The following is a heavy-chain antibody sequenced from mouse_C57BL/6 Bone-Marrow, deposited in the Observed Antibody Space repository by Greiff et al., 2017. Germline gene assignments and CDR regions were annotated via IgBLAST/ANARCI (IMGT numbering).Heavy chain of an antibody. D-gene: IGHD4-1*01. CDR1: GYSFTGYY. J-gene: IGHJ2*01. Sequence: EVQLQQSGPELVKPGASVKISCKASGYSFTGYYMNWVKQSPEKSLEWIGEINPSTGGTTYNQKFKAKATLTVDKSSSTAYMQLKSRTSEDSAVYYCARRTGNFDYWGQGTTLTVSS. CDR2: INPSTGGT. V-gene: IGHV1-42*01. CDR3: ARRTGNFDY.